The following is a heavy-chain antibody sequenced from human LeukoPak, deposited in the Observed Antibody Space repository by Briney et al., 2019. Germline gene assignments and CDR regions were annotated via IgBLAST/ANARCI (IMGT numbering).Heavy chain of an antibody. Sequence: ASVKVSCTASGYTFTGYYIHWVRQAPGQGLEWMGRINPNSGDTNYAQEFQGRVTVTRDTSISTAYMELSRLRSDDTAVYFCARAGALYDAFDIWGQGTMVTVSS. CDR1: GYTFTGYY. CDR3: ARAGALYDAFDI. V-gene: IGHV1-2*06. J-gene: IGHJ3*02. CDR2: INPNSGDT. D-gene: IGHD4/OR15-4a*01.